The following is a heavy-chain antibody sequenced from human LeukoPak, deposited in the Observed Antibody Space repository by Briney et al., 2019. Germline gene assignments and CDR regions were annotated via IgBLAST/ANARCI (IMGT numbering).Heavy chain of an antibody. Sequence: SVKVSCKASGGTFSSYASSWVRQAPGQGLEWMGGIIPIFGTANYAQKFQGRVTITADESTSTAYMELSSLRSEDTAVYYCASCEIYGSGSSVWGKGTTVTVSS. V-gene: IGHV1-69*01. CDR1: GGTFSSYA. D-gene: IGHD3-10*01. CDR3: ASCEIYGSGSSV. J-gene: IGHJ6*04. CDR2: IIPIFGTA.